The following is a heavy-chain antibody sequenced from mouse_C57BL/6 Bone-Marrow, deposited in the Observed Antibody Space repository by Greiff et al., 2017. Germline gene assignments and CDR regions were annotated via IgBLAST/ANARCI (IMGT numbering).Heavy chain of an antibody. CDR3: TRQTKTWYFDV. CDR2: IRNKANNHAT. CDR1: GFTFSDAW. Sequence: EVQLVESGGGLVQPGGSMKLSCAASGFTFSDAWMDWVRQSPEKGLEWVAEIRNKANNHATYYAESVKGRFTISRDDSKSSVYLQMNSLRAEDTGIYYCTRQTKTWYFDVWGTGTTVTVSS. J-gene: IGHJ1*03. V-gene: IGHV6-6*01.